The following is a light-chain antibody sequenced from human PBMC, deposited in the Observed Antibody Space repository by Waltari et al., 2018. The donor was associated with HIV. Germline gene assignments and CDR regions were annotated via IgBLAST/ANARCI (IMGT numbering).Light chain of an antibody. Sequence: DIQMTQSPSSLSASVGDTITITCRASQAIRDYLNWYQQKPGRAPKILIYAATNLQRGVASRFSATRSGTDFTLTIDRLQPEDLATYYCQQSYTMPLTFGGGT. J-gene: IGKJ4*01. CDR1: QAIRDY. V-gene: IGKV1-39*01. CDR3: QQSYTMPLT. CDR2: AAT.